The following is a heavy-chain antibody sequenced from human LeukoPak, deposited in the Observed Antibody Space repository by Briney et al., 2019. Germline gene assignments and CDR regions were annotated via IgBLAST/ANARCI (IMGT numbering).Heavy chain of an antibody. CDR1: GFTFSSYA. Sequence: GGSLRLSCAASGFTFSSYAMRWVRQAPGKGLEWVSAISGSGGGTYYADSVKGRFTISRDNSKNTLYLQMNNLRAEDTAVYYCAKADRKFRHYSRSETYYRQGGLDFWGQGTLVTVSS. V-gene: IGHV3-23*01. D-gene: IGHD3-10*01. CDR3: AKADRKFRHYSRSETYYRQGGLDF. CDR2: ISGSGGGT. J-gene: IGHJ4*02.